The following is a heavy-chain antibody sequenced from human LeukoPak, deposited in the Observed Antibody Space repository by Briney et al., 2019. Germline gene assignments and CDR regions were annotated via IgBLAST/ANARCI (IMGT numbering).Heavy chain of an antibody. CDR1: GGSISSGSYY. CDR3: ARGGWADWFPCDY. Sequence: SETLSLTCTVSGGSISSGSYYWNWIRQPAGKGLEWIGRIYSNGNTNYNPSLTSRVTMSLDTSKNQVSLKVYSMTAADTAVYFCARGGWADWFPCDYWGQGTLVTVSS. CDR2: IYSNGNT. D-gene: IGHD3-9*01. J-gene: IGHJ4*02. V-gene: IGHV4-61*02.